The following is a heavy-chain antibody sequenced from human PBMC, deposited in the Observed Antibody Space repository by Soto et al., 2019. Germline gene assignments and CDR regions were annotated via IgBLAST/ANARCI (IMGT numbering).Heavy chain of an antibody. CDR1: GGSISSSSYY. D-gene: IGHD6-19*01. J-gene: IGHJ5*02. V-gene: IGHV4-39*01. CDR2: IYYSGST. Sequence: PSETLSLTCTVSGGSISSSSYYWGWIRQPPGKGLEWIGSIYYSGSTYYNPSLKSRVTISGDTSKNQFSLKLSSVTAADTALYYCARHHSSHGGYSSGWYSVSLDWFDPWGQGTLVTVSS. CDR3: ARHHSSHGGYSSGWYSVSLDWFDP.